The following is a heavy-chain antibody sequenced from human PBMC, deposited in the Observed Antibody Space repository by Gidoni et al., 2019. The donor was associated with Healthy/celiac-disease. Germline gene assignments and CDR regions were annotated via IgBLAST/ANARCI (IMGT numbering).Heavy chain of an antibody. CDR3: AKGPREWPLDY. CDR1: GFTFSSYG. V-gene: IGHV3-30*18. J-gene: IGHJ4*02. D-gene: IGHD2-8*01. CDR2: ISYDGSNK. Sequence: QVQLVESGGRVVRPGRSLRLSCAASGFTFSSYGMHWVRQAPGKGLEWVAVISYDGSNKYYADSVKGRFTISRDNSKNTLYLQMNSLRAEDTAVYYCAKGPREWPLDYWGQGTLVTVSS.